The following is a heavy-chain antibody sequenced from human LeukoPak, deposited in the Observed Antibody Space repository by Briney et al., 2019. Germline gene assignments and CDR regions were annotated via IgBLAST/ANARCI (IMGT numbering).Heavy chain of an antibody. D-gene: IGHD6-19*01. CDR1: GFTASSNY. Sequence: GGSLRLSCAASGFTASSNYMSWVRQAPGKGLEWVSVIYSGGSTYYADSVKGRFTISRDNSKNTLYLQMNSLRAEDTAVYYCARDHRVAAVAGTKFIDYWGQGTLVTVSS. J-gene: IGHJ4*02. V-gene: IGHV3-66*01. CDR3: ARDHRVAAVAGTKFIDY. CDR2: IYSGGST.